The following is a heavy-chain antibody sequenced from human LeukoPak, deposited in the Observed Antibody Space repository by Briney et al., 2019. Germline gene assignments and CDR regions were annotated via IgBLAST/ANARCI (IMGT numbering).Heavy chain of an antibody. CDR1: RGTFSSYT. J-gene: IGHJ4*02. Sequence: ASVKVSCKASRGTFSSYTISWVRQAPGQGLEWMGRIIPILGIANYAQKFQGRVTITADKSTSTAYMELSSLRSEDTAVYYCARDRVLRFLEWPTSSNGIDYWGQGTLVTVSS. D-gene: IGHD3-3*01. CDR2: IIPILGIA. V-gene: IGHV1-69*04. CDR3: ARDRVLRFLEWPTSSNGIDY.